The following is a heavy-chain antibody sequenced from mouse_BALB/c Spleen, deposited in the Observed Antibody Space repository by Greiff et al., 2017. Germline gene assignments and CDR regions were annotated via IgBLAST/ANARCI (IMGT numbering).Heavy chain of an antibody. CDR1: GYTFTEYI. CDR3: ARHEDSLFWFAY. CDR2: FYPGSGSI. V-gene: IGHV1-62-2*01. Sequence: QVHVKQSGAELVKPGASVKLSCKASGYTFTEYIIHWVKQRSGQGLEWIGWFYPGSGSIKYNEKFKDKATLTADKSSSTVYMELSRLTSEDSAVYFCARHEDSLFWFAYWGQGTLVTVSA. D-gene: IGHD6-1*01. J-gene: IGHJ3*01.